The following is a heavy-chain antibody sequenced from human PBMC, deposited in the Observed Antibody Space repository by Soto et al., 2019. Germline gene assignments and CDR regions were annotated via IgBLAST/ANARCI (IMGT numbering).Heavy chain of an antibody. J-gene: IGHJ4*02. CDR2: ISAHNGNT. Sequence: QVHLVQSGAEVKKPGASVKVSCKASGYTFTSDGITWVRQDPGQGLEWMGWISAHNGNTDYAQKLQGRVIVTRDTSTSTAYMELRSLRSDDTAVYYCVRGRYGDYWGQGALVTVSS. CDR3: VRGRYGDY. CDR1: GYTFTSDG. V-gene: IGHV1-18*01. D-gene: IGHD1-1*01.